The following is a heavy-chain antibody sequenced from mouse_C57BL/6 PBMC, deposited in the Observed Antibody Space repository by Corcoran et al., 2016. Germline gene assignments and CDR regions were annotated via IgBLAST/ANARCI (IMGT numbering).Heavy chain of an antibody. CDR3: ARGRGYSYVGYAFDI. V-gene: IGHV5-6-5*01. D-gene: IGHD3-3*01. J-gene: IGHJ3*01. CDR2: IYSGGST. Sequence: EVQLVESGGGLIQPGGSLRLSCAASGFTVSRNYMSWVRQAPGKGLEWVSVIYSGGSTYYADSVKGRFTISRDDSKNTLDLQMKSLRAEDTAVYYCARGRGYSYVGYAFDIWGQGTMVTVSS. CDR1: GFTVSRNY.